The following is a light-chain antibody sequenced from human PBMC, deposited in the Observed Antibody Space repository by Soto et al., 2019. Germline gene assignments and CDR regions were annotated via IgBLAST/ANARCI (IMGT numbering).Light chain of an antibody. V-gene: IGKV2-28*01. CDR3: MQALQSPRT. CDR1: QPLLHSNGFNY. CDR2: LGS. J-gene: IGKJ2*02. Sequence: DVVMTQSPLSLPVPPGEPASISCRSSQPLLHSNGFNYLDWYLQRPGQSPQLLIFLGSTRDSGVPDRFSGSGSGTDFTLKISRVEAEDVGVYYCMQALQSPRTFGQGTKLEIK.